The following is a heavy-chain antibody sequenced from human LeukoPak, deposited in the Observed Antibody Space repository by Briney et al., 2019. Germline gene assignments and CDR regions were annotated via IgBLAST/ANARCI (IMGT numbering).Heavy chain of an antibody. J-gene: IGHJ6*02. D-gene: IGHD3-3*01. Sequence: WASVKVSCKASGYTFTSYYMHWVRQAPGQGLEWMGIINPSGGSTSYAQKFQGRVTMTRDTSTSTVYMELSSLRSEDTAVYYCASLRQRITIFGVVITQDYYYGMDVWGQGITVTVSS. CDR2: INPSGGST. V-gene: IGHV1-46*01. CDR1: GYTFTSYY. CDR3: ASLRQRITIFGVVITQDYYYGMDV.